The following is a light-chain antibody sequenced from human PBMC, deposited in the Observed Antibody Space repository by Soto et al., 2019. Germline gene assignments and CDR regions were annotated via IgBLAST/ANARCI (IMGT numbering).Light chain of an antibody. J-gene: IGLJ7*01. Sequence: QSVLTQPASVSGSPGQSITISCTGTSNDIGSYNLVSWYQHHPGKAPRLIIYEGSKRASGVSNRFSGSTSGNTASLTISGLQAEDEADYYCCSYAGSRTYVIFGGGTQLTVL. CDR2: EGS. V-gene: IGLV2-23*01. CDR3: CSYAGSRTYVI. CDR1: SNDIGSYNL.